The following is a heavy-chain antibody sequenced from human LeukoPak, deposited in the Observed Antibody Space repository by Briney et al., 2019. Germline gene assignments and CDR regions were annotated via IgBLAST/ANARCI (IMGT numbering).Heavy chain of an antibody. Sequence: PGGSLRLSCAASGFTVSSNYMSWVRQPPGKGLEWIGEINHSGSTNYNPSLKSRVTISVDTSKNQFSLKLSSVTAADTAVYYCARATDDAFDIWGQGTMVTVSS. CDR3: ARATDDAFDI. CDR2: INHSGST. V-gene: IGHV4-34*01. CDR1: GFTVSSNY. J-gene: IGHJ3*02.